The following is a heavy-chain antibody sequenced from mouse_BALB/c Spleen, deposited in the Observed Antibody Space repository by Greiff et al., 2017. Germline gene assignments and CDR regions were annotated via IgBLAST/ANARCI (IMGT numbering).Heavy chain of an antibody. Sequence: EVQGVESGGGLVQPGGSLRLSCATSGFTFTDYYMSWVRQPPGKALEWLGFIRNKANGYTTEYSASVKGRFTISRDNSQSILYLQMNTLRAEDSATYYCARDCGSSYFDYWGQGTTLTVSS. CDR1: GFTFTDYY. D-gene: IGHD1-1*01. V-gene: IGHV7-3*02. J-gene: IGHJ2*01. CDR2: IRNKANGYTT. CDR3: ARDCGSSYFDY.